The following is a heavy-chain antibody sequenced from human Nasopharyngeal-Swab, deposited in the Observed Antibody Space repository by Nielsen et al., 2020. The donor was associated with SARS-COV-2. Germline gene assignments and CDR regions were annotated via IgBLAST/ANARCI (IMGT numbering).Heavy chain of an antibody. CDR1: GFTFSSYE. J-gene: IGHJ4*02. CDR3: ARGYSSGWGNYFDY. Sequence: GGSLRLSCAASGFTFSSYEMNWVRQAPGKGLEWVSYISSSGSTIYYADSVKGRFTISRDNAKNSLYLQMNGLRAEDTAVYYCARGYSSGWGNYFDYWGQGTLVTVSS. CDR2: ISSSGSTI. D-gene: IGHD6-19*01. V-gene: IGHV3-48*03.